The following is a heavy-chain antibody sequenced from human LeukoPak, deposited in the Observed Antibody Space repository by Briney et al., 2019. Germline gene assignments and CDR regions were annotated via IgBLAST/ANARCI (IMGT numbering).Heavy chain of an antibody. Sequence: PSETLSLTCTVSGDSISTYYWSWIRQPPGKGLEWIGYIYYSGSTNYNPSLKSRLTISVDTSKNQFSLMLTSVTAADTAVYYCARQPGGTAAFDIWAQGTMVTVS. D-gene: IGHD1-14*01. CDR1: GDSISTYY. CDR3: ARQPGGTAAFDI. J-gene: IGHJ3*02. CDR2: IYYSGST. V-gene: IGHV4-59*08.